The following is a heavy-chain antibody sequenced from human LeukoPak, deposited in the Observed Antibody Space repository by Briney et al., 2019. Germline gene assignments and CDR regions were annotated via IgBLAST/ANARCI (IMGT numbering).Heavy chain of an antibody. CDR1: GFTFRSYS. J-gene: IGHJ4*02. V-gene: IGHV3-48*01. D-gene: IGHD6-13*01. CDR2: ISGSSTTI. Sequence: PGGSLRLSCAASGFTFRSYSMNWVRQAPGKGLEWVSYISGSSTTIYYADSVKGRFTISRDNSKNTLYLQMNSLRAEDTAVYYCAKVGPGIAAASFDYWGQGTLVTVSS. CDR3: AKVGPGIAAASFDY.